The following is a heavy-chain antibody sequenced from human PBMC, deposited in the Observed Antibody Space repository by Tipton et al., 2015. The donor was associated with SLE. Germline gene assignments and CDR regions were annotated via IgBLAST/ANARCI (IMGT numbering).Heavy chain of an antibody. CDR3: ARSDRGNYRLDY. V-gene: IGHV3-74*01. Sequence: GSLRLSCTASGFTFSTYWIHWVRQAPGKGLLWVSLINSDGYSTSYADSVNGRFTISRDNAKNTLYLQMNSLRAEDTAVYYCARSDRGNYRLDYWCQGPLVTVSS. D-gene: IGHD1-7*01. CDR1: GFTFSTYW. CDR2: INSDGYST. J-gene: IGHJ4*02.